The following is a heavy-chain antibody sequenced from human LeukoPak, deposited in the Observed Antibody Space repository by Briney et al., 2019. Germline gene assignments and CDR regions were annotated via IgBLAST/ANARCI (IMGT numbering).Heavy chain of an antibody. V-gene: IGHV4-4*02. D-gene: IGHD2-15*01. CDR2: IYHSGST. CDR1: GFTFSSSA. Sequence: GSLRLSCAASGFTFSSSAMSWVRQPPGKGLEWIGEIYHSGSTNYNPSLKSRVTISVDKSKNQFSLKLSSVTAADTAVYYCARDCSGGSCTLSDYYYYGMDVWGQGTTVTVSS. CDR3: ARDCSGGSCTLSDYYYYGMDV. J-gene: IGHJ6*02.